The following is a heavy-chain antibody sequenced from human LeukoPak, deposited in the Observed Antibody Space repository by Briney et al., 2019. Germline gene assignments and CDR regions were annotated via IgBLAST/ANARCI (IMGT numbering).Heavy chain of an antibody. D-gene: IGHD1-26*01. CDR3: ARGGGSYQRYYGY. CDR2: INHSGST. Sequence: SETLSLTCAVYGGSFSGYYWSWIRQPPGKGLEWIGEINHSGSTNYNPSLKSRVTISVDTSKNQFSLKLSSVTAADTAVYYCARGGGSYQRYYGYGGQGTLVTVSS. CDR1: GGSFSGYY. J-gene: IGHJ4*02. V-gene: IGHV4-34*01.